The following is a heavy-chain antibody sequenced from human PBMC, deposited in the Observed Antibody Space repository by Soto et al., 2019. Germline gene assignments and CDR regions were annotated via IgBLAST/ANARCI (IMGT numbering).Heavy chain of an antibody. CDR1: GGSFSGYY. Sequence: SETLSLTCAVYGGSFSGYYWSWIRQPPGKGLEWIGEINHSGSTNYNPSLKSRVTISVDTSKNQFSLKLSSVTAADTAVYYCARGYCSGGSCYVYYYYYYGMDVWGQGTTVTVSS. CDR2: INHSGST. CDR3: ARGYCSGGSCYVYYYYYYGMDV. J-gene: IGHJ6*02. D-gene: IGHD2-15*01. V-gene: IGHV4-34*01.